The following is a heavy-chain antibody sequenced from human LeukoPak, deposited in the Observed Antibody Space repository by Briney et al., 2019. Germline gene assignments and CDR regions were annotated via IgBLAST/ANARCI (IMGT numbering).Heavy chain of an antibody. CDR2: IYYSGST. V-gene: IGHV4-59*01. CDR3: ARGGFGYDSSGYSVDY. CDR1: GGSISSYY. J-gene: IGHJ4*02. D-gene: IGHD3-22*01. Sequence: SETLSPTCTVSGGSISSYYWSWIRQPPGKGLEWIGYIYYSGSTNYNPSLKSRVTISVDTSKNQFSLKLSSVTAADTAVYYCARGGFGYDSSGYSVDYWGQGTLVTVSS.